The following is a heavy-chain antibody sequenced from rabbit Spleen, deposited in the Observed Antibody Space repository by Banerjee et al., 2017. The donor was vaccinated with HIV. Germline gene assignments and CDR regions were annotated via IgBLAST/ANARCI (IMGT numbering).Heavy chain of an antibody. CDR2: IDIGSSGFT. CDR1: GVSFSSSSY. V-gene: IGHV1S40*01. J-gene: IGHJ6*01. Sequence: KESGGDLVKPGASLTLTCTASGVSFSSSSYMCWVRQAPGKGLEWIACIDIGSSGFTYFATWAKGRFTCSKTSSTTVTLQMTRLTAADTATYFCARDTSSSFSSYGMDLWGPGTLVTVS. CDR3: ARDTSSSFSSYGMDL. D-gene: IGHD1-1*01.